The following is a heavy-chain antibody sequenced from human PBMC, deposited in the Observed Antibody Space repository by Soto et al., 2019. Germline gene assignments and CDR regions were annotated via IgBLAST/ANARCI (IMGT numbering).Heavy chain of an antibody. Sequence: VQLLESGGGLVQPGGSLRLSCAASGFTFSSYAMSWVRQAPGKGLEWVSAISGSGGSTYYADSVKGRFTISRDNSKTTLYLQMNSLRAEDTAVYHCAKAPAVLPAPQFDYWGQGTLVTVSS. V-gene: IGHV3-23*01. J-gene: IGHJ4*02. CDR2: ISGSGGST. D-gene: IGHD6-19*01. CDR3: AKAPAVLPAPQFDY. CDR1: GFTFSSYA.